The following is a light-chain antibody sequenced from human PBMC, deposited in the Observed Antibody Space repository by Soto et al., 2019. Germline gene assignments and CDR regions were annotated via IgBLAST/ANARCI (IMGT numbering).Light chain of an antibody. Sequence: ESGMAQCAATLSVCPGERAARSCRSSQTVGSNLAWYQQKPGQAPRLLIYGASNRATGIPDRFSGSGSGTDFTLTIRRLEPEDFAVYYCQQYGSSPSWTCGQGTKVAIK. J-gene: IGKJ1*01. CDR3: QQYGSSPSWT. CDR1: QTVGSN. V-gene: IGKV3-20*01. CDR2: GAS.